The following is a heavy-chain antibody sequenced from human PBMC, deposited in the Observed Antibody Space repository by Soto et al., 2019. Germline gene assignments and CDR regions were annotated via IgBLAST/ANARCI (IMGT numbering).Heavy chain of an antibody. CDR2: ISGNGDTT. J-gene: IGHJ1*01. CDR3: AKIRGYDLGSTTFQH. Sequence: EVQLLESGGGLVQPGGSLRLSCAASGFTFSSSAMSWVRQAPGKGLDWVSAISGNGDTTYYADSVKGRFTISRDISKNTLYLQMNRLRAGDTAVYYCAKIRGYDLGSTTFQHWGQGTLVTVSS. CDR1: GFTFSSSA. V-gene: IGHV3-23*01. D-gene: IGHD5-12*01.